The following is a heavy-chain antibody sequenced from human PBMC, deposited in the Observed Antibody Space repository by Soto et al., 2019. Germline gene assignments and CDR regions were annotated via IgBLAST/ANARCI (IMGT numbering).Heavy chain of an antibody. Sequence: SETLSLTCTVSGGSISSGGYYWSWIRQHPGKGLEWIGYIYYSGSTYYNPSLKSRVTISVDTSKNQFSLKLSSVTAADTAVYYCARWSVVYAADYWGQGTLVTVS. CDR3: ARWSVVYAADY. CDR1: GGSISSGGYY. D-gene: IGHD2-8*02. CDR2: IYYSGST. J-gene: IGHJ4*02. V-gene: IGHV4-31*03.